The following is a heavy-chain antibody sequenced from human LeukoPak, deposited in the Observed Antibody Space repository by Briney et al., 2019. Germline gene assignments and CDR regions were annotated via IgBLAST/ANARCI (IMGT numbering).Heavy chain of an antibody. CDR3: AKTRGSYPRSNGY. CDR2: ISGSGGST. V-gene: IGHV3-23*01. D-gene: IGHD1-26*01. CDR1: GFTFSSYA. J-gene: IGHJ4*02. Sequence: GGSLRLSCAASGFTFSSYAMSWVRQAPGKGLEGVSAISGSGGSTYYADSVKGRFTISRDNSKNTLYLQMSSLRAEDTAVYYCAKTRGSYPRSNGYWGQGTLVTVSS.